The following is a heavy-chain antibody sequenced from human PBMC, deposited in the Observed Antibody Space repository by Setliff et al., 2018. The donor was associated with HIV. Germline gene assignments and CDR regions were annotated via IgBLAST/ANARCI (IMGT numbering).Heavy chain of an antibody. CDR1: GFTFSSYS. V-gene: IGHV3-21*01. J-gene: IGHJ4*02. CDR2: ISSSSSYI. CDR3: ARDHGGTYYYDSSGYYPDY. D-gene: IGHD3-22*01. Sequence: GGSLRLSCAASGFTFSSYSMNWVRQAPGKGLEWVSSISSSSSYIYYADSVKGRFTISRDNAKNSLYLQMNSLRAEDTAVYYCARDHGGTYYYDSSGYYPDYWGQGTLVTVSS.